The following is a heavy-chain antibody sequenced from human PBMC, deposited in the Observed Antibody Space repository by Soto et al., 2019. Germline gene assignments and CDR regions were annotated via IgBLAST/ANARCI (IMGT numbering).Heavy chain of an antibody. CDR3: ARRHDILTGSDSFDV. D-gene: IGHD3-9*01. CDR1: GGSISSEGYY. V-gene: IGHV4-31*03. J-gene: IGHJ3*01. Sequence: QVQLQESGPGLVKPSQTLSLTCSLSGGSISSEGYYWTWIRQHPGRGLEWIGVFYYDGTTSYSPSLKSRLTISIDPSNNHFYLRLTSVTAADTAVYYCARRHDILTGSDSFDVWGRGTMVNVSS. CDR2: FYYDGTT.